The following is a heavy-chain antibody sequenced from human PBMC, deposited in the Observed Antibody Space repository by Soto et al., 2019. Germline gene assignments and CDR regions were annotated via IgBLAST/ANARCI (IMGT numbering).Heavy chain of an antibody. J-gene: IGHJ4*02. Sequence: GGSLRLSCAASGFTFSSYWMHWVRQAPGKGLEWVAGINNDGSNKYYADSVKGRFTISRDNSKNTLYLQMNSLRAEDTAVYYCAKDQGSSWYEIDYWGQGTLVTVSS. CDR2: INNDGSNK. CDR1: GFTFSSYW. CDR3: AKDQGSSWYEIDY. V-gene: IGHV3-30*18. D-gene: IGHD6-13*01.